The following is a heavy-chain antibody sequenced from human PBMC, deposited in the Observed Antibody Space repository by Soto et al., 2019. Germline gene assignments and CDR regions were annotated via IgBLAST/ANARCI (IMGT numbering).Heavy chain of an antibody. D-gene: IGHD1-26*01. J-gene: IGHJ4*02. CDR2: IIPIFGTA. Sequence: QVQLVQSGAEVKKPGSSVKFSCKASGGTFSSYANSWVRQPPGQGLEWMGGIIPIFGTANYAQKCQGRVTITQDESTSTAYMELSSLRSEDTAVYYCARGAIVGATTAFDYWGQGTLVTVSS. CDR3: ARGAIVGATTAFDY. CDR1: GGTFSSYA. V-gene: IGHV1-69*01.